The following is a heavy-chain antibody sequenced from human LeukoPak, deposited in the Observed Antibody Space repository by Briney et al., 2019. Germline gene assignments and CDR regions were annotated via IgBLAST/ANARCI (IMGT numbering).Heavy chain of an antibody. Sequence: PGGSLRLSCAASGFTFDDYAMHWVRQAPGKGLEWVSGISWNSGSIGYADSVKGRFTISRDDAKNSLYLQMNSLRAEDTAVYYCARGITMANWGQGTLVTVSS. D-gene: IGHD3-10*01. CDR3: ARGITMAN. CDR1: GFTFDDYA. V-gene: IGHV3-9*01. CDR2: ISWNSGSI. J-gene: IGHJ4*02.